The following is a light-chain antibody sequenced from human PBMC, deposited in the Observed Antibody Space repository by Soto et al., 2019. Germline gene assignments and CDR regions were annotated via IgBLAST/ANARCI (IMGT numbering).Light chain of an antibody. CDR2: GAS. Sequence: EIVMTQSPATLSVSPGERATLSCRASQSVSIDLAWYRQTPGQAPRLLIYGASTRATGIPARFSGTGSGTEFTLTISSLQSEDFALYYCQQYNNWPRATFGGGTKV. J-gene: IGKJ4*01. CDR1: QSVSID. CDR3: QQYNNWPRAT. V-gene: IGKV3-15*01.